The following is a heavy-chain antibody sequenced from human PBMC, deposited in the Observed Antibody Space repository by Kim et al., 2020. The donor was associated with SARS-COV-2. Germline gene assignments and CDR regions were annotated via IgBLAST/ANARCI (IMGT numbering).Heavy chain of an antibody. CDR2: IYYSGST. CDR1: GGSTSSYY. J-gene: IGHJ4*02. D-gene: IGHD6-19*01. Sequence: SETLSLTCTVSGGSTSSYYWSWIRQPPGKGLEWIGDIYYSGSTNYNPSLKSRVTISIDTSKNQFSLKLSSVTAADTAVYYCATYSSGWYKAQFDYWGQGT. V-gene: IGHV4-59*01. CDR3: ATYSSGWYKAQFDY.